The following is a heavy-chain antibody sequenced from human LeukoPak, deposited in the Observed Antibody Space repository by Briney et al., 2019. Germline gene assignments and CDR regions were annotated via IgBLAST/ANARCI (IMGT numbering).Heavy chain of an antibody. Sequence: SETLSLTCTVSGGSISSGGYYWSWICQHPGKGLEWIGYIYYSGSTYYNPSLKSRVTISVDTSKNQFSLKLSSVTAADTAVYYCARAMYSSSSRTYFDYWGQGTLVTVSS. CDR1: GGSISSGGYY. D-gene: IGHD6-6*01. V-gene: IGHV4-31*03. J-gene: IGHJ4*02. CDR3: ARAMYSSSSRTYFDY. CDR2: IYYSGST.